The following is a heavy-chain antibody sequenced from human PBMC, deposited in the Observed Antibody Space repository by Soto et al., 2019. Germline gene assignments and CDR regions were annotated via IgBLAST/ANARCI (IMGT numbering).Heavy chain of an antibody. CDR1: GGTFSSYA. D-gene: IGHD6-13*01. J-gene: IGHJ4*02. V-gene: IGHV1-69*06. Sequence: QVQLVQSGAEVKKPGSSVKVSCKASGGTFSSYAISWVRQAPGQGLEWMGGIIPIFGTANYAQKFQGRVTITADKSTSTASVELSSLRSEDTAVYYCVVGVGFRSSWYLGGWGQGTLVTVSS. CDR2: IIPIFGTA. CDR3: VVGVGFRSSWYLGG.